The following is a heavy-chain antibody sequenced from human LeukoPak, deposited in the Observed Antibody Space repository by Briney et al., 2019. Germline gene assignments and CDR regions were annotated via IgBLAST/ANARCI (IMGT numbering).Heavy chain of an antibody. J-gene: IGHJ4*02. CDR2: IYYSGST. V-gene: IGHV4-59*08. CDR3: ARLRGYSYDSYYFDY. CDR1: GGSISRNY. Sequence: SETLSLTCTVSGGSISRNYWSWIRQPPGKGLEWIGYIYYSGSTNYNPSLKSRVTISVDTSKNQFSLKLSSVTAADTAVYFCARLRGYSYDSYYFDYWGQGTLVTVSS. D-gene: IGHD5-18*01.